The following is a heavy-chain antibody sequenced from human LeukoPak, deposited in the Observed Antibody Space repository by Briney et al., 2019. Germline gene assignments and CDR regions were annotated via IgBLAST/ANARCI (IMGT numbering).Heavy chain of an antibody. J-gene: IGHJ4*02. CDR1: GYTFTSYG. CDR3: ARGLGAAVAGMSH. V-gene: IGHV1-18*01. CDR2: ISAYNGNT. D-gene: IGHD6-19*01. Sequence: VASVKVSCKASGYTFTSYGITWLRQAPGQGLEWMGWISAYNGNTNYAQKLQGRVTMTKDTSTSTAYMELSSLRSEDTAVYYCARGLGAAVAGMSHWGQGTLVTVSS.